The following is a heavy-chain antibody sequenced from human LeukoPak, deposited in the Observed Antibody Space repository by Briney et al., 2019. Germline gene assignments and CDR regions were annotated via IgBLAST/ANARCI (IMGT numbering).Heavy chain of an antibody. Sequence: QTGGSLRLSCAASGFTFSSYWMSWVRQAPGKGLEWVANIKQDGSEKYYVDSVEGRFTISRDNARSSLYLQMNSLRAEDTAVYYCAREWNYGSGIMDVWGKGTTVTVSS. V-gene: IGHV3-7*01. J-gene: IGHJ6*04. CDR2: IKQDGSEK. CDR3: AREWNYGSGIMDV. CDR1: GFTFSSYW. D-gene: IGHD3-10*01.